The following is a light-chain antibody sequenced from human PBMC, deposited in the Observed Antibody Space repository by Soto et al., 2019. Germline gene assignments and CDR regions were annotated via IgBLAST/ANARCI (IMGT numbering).Light chain of an antibody. J-gene: IGLJ1*01. CDR2: ANI. V-gene: IGLV1-40*01. CDR3: QSYDISLSGSV. Sequence: QAVVTQPPSVSGAPGQRVTISCTGSSSNIGAGYDVHWYQQLPGTAPKLLIYANINRPSGVPDRFSGSKSGTSASLAITGLQAEDEADYFCQSYDISLSGSVFGSGTKVTVL. CDR1: SSNIGAGYD.